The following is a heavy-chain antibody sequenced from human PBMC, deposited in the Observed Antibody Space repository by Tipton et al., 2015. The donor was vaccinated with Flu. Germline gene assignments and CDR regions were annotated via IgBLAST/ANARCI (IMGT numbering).Heavy chain of an antibody. V-gene: IGHV4-31*03. J-gene: IGHJ3*02. CDR3: VRDVYGTDAFEI. CDR1: GGSISSGGYY. Sequence: LRLSCTVSGGSISSGGYYWSWIRQHPGKGLEWIGYMYYSGSTYYNPSLKSRVTISVDTSKNHFSLKLSSVTAADTAVYYCVRDVYGTDAFEIWGQGTKVTVSS. CDR2: MYYSGST. D-gene: IGHD2-8*01.